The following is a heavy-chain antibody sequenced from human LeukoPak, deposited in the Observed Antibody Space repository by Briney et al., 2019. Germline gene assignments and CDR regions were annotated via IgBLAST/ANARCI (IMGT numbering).Heavy chain of an antibody. CDR1: GFGFSNYW. J-gene: IGHJ4*02. CDR2: MNEDGSEK. V-gene: IGHV3-7*01. D-gene: IGHD4-11*01. CDR3: ARDRGYSNFDY. Sequence: PGGSLRLSCAASGFGFSNYWMSWVRQAPGKGLEWVANMNEDGSEKNYVDSVKGRFTISRDNAQDSLYLQMNSLRAEDTAVYYCARDRGYSNFDYWGQGTRSPSP.